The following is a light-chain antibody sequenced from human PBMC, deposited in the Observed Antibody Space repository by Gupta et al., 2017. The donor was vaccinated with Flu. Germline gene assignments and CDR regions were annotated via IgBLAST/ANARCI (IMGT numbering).Light chain of an antibody. Sequence: SITISCTGTSNDVGAYNYVSWYQQHPGKAPKLMIYEVTNRPSGVSDRFSGSKSGNTASLTISGLETEDEADYYCSSYTSSSTRVFGTGTKVTVL. CDR2: EVT. CDR3: SSYTSSSTRV. CDR1: SNDVGAYNY. V-gene: IGLV2-14*01. J-gene: IGLJ1*01.